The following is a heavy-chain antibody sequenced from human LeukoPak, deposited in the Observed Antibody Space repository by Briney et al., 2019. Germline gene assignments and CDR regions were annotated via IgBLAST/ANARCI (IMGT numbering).Heavy chain of an antibody. V-gene: IGHV4-59*08. CDR2: IYYSGST. J-gene: IGHJ4*02. Sequence: PSETLSLTCTVSGGSISSYYWSWIRQPPGKGLEWIGYIYYSGSTNYNPSLKSRVTISVDTSKNQFSLKLSSVTAADTAVYYCAMGDYDILTGYYLDYWGQGTLVTVSS. CDR1: GGSISSYY. CDR3: AMGDYDILTGYYLDY. D-gene: IGHD3-9*01.